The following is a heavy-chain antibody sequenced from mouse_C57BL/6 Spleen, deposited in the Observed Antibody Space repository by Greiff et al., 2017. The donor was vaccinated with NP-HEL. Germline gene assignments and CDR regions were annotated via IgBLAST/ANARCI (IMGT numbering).Heavy chain of an antibody. J-gene: IGHJ4*01. CDR3: ARETGTGYYAMDY. V-gene: IGHV1-59*01. Sequence: VQLQQSGAELVRPGTSVKLSCKASGYTFTSYWMHWVKQRPGQGLEWIGVIDPSDSYTNYNQKFKGKATLTVDTSSSTAYMQLSSLTSEDSAVYYCARETGTGYYAMDYWGQGTSVTVSS. CDR1: GYTFTSYW. CDR2: IDPSDSYT. D-gene: IGHD4-1*01.